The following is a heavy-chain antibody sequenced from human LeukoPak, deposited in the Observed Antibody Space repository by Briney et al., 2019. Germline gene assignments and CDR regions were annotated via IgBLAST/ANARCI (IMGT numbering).Heavy chain of an antibody. CDR2: TSGSGGTT. J-gene: IGHJ4*02. CDR1: GFTFSSYG. V-gene: IGHV3-23*01. Sequence: GVSLRLSCAASGFTFSSYGMSWVRQAPGKGLEWVSSTSGSGGTTYYADSVKGRFTLSRDNSKNTLYLQMNSLRAEDTAVYYCAKGSRSLRFGEAGDYWGQGTLVTVSS. CDR3: AKGSRSLRFGEAGDY. D-gene: IGHD3-10*01.